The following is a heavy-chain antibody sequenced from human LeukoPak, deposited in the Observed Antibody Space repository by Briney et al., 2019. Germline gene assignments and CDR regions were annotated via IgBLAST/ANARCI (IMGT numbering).Heavy chain of an antibody. CDR3: ARDGGYGSYVSPSNWYFDL. J-gene: IGHJ2*01. Sequence: PGGSLRLSCAASGFTVSNNYMNWVRQAPGKGLEWVSVIYSGGSTDYADSVKGRFTISRDNSKNTLYLQMNNLRAEDTVVYYCARDGGYGSYVSPSNWYFDLWGRGTLVTVSS. D-gene: IGHD1-26*01. V-gene: IGHV3-53*01. CDR2: IYSGGST. CDR1: GFTVSNNY.